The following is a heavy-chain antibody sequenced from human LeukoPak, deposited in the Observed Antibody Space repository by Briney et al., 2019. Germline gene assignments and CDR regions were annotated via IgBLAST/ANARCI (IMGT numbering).Heavy chain of an antibody. CDR3: ARDFAFWSGEDVFDV. CDR2: ISGYNGNT. J-gene: IGHJ3*01. V-gene: IGHV1-18*01. Sequence: ASVKVSGKASGHTFTTYGISWVRQAPGQGLEWMGWISGYNGNTYYAQKFHGRVTMTTDTSTSTAYMELRSLRSDDTAVYYCARDFAFWSGEDVFDVWGQGTMVTVSS. CDR1: GHTFTTYG. D-gene: IGHD3-3*01.